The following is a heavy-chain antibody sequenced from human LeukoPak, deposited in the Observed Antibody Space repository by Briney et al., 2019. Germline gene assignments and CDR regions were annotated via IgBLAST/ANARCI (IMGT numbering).Heavy chain of an antibody. CDR2: IYSSVTT. Sequence: PSETLSLTCTVSGGSISSYSWSWIRQPAGKGLEWIGRIYSSVTTNYNPSLNSRVTMSLDTSKNQFSLNLTSVTAADTAVYYCAREASQPSRWFDPWGQGTLVTVSS. J-gene: IGHJ5*02. V-gene: IGHV4-4*07. CDR3: AREASQPSRWFDP. CDR1: GGSISSYS. D-gene: IGHD6-13*01.